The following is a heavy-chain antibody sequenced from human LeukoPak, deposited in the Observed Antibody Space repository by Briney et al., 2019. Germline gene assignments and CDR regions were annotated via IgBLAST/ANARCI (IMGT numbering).Heavy chain of an antibody. J-gene: IGHJ6*03. Sequence: GGSLRLSCAASGFTFSSYEMNWVRQAPGKGLEWVAFIRYDGSNKYYADSVKGRFTISRDNSKNTLYLQMNSLRAEDTAVYYCAKEPPYYYGSGSYHYYYMDVWGKGTTVTISS. V-gene: IGHV3-30*02. CDR2: IRYDGSNK. D-gene: IGHD3-10*01. CDR1: GFTFSSYE. CDR3: AKEPPYYYGSGSYHYYYMDV.